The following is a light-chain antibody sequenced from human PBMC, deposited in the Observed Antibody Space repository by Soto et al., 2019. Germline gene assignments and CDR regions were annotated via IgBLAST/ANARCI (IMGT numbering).Light chain of an antibody. CDR3: QQSYSTPFT. Sequence: DIQMTQSPSSLSASVGDRVTITCRASQRIGYYLNWFQQKPGRAPKLLIYAASSLEAGVPSRYSGSGSGTDFTLTISSLQPEDFATYYCQQSYSTPFTFGQGTRLEI. CDR1: QRIGYY. CDR2: AAS. V-gene: IGKV1-39*01. J-gene: IGKJ5*01.